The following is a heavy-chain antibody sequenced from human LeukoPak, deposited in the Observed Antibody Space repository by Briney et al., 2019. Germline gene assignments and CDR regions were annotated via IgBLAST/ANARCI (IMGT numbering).Heavy chain of an antibody. Sequence: PGGSLRLSCVASGFTFSSYGMNWVRQAPGKGLGWVSYIRSSGTTIYSADSVKGRFTISRDNAKNSLYLQMNSLRAEDTAVYYCAREGTYGSGDHCHYYMDVWGRGTTVTVSS. J-gene: IGHJ6*03. CDR1: GFTFSSYG. D-gene: IGHD3-10*01. CDR2: IRSSGTTI. CDR3: AREGTYGSGDHCHYYMDV. V-gene: IGHV3-48*01.